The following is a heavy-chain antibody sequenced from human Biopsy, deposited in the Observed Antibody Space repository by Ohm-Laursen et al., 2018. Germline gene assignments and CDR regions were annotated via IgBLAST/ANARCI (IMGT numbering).Heavy chain of an antibody. V-gene: IGHV1-69*13. Sequence: SVKVSCKAHGGTFSNNGANWVRQAPGQGLEWLGGNIPNLGTGNYAQKFQDRVTVAADPSTSTATMELRSLRSDDTAVYYCATGPYYDTRFYYNVRPFDFWGQGTLVTVSS. CDR3: ATGPYYDTRFYYNVRPFDF. J-gene: IGHJ4*02. CDR2: NIPNLGTG. CDR1: GGTFSNNG. D-gene: IGHD3-10*01.